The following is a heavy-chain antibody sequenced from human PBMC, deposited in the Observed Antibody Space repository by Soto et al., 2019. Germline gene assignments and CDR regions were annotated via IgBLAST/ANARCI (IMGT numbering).Heavy chain of an antibody. CDR3: ARDPNDSSAYFLDYYYGMDV. D-gene: IGHD3-22*01. Sequence: QIQLMQSGAEVKKPGASVKVSCKASGYTFTSYGIHWVRQAPGQRLEWTGWLNAGNGNTKYSEKFQGRVTITRDTCESTAYLELSRLRSEDTAVYYCARDPNDSSAYFLDYYYGMDVWGQGTTVTVSS. CDR2: LNAGNGNT. J-gene: IGHJ6*02. V-gene: IGHV1-3*01. CDR1: GYTFTSYG.